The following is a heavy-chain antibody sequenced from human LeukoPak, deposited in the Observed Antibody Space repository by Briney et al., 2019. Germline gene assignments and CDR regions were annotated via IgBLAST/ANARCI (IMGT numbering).Heavy chain of an antibody. V-gene: IGHV1-18*01. CDR2: ISPYNGDT. CDR1: GYSFFIVG. Sequence: ASVTVSCKASGYSFFIVGINWVRQAPAQGVEWMGWISPYNGDTNYAQKLQGRVTMTTDTSTSTAYMALRSLTSADTAVYYCARTGGGGPRWPPPVSWYFDLWGRGTLVTVSS. D-gene: IGHD5/OR15-5a*01. J-gene: IGHJ2*01. CDR3: ARTGGGGPRWPPPVSWYFDL.